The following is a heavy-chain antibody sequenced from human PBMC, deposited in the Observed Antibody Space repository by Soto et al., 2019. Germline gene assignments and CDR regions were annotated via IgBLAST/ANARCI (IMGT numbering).Heavy chain of an antibody. CDR2: ISGSGGST. CDR1: GFTFSSYA. D-gene: IGHD2-2*03. J-gene: IGHJ6*02. V-gene: IGHV3-23*01. Sequence: GSLRLSCAASGFTFSSYAMSWVRQAPGKGLEWVSAISGSGGSTYYADSVKGRFTISRDNSKNTLYLQMNSLRAEDTAVYYCAMDIVVVPDYGMDVWGQGTTVTVSS. CDR3: AMDIVVVPDYGMDV.